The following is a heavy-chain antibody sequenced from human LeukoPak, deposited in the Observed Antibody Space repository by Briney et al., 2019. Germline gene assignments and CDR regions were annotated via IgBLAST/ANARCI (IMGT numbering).Heavy chain of an antibody. V-gene: IGHV3-33*01. Sequence: GRSLRLSCAASGFTFRSYGMHWVRQAPGKGLEWVAVIWYDGSNQYYADSVRGRFTISRDNSKNTLYLQLNSLRAEDTAVCYCARDRAGPTLYYFDYWGQGTLVTVSS. CDR3: ARDRAGPTLYYFDY. J-gene: IGHJ4*02. CDR2: IWYDGSNQ. CDR1: GFTFRSYG. D-gene: IGHD1-26*01.